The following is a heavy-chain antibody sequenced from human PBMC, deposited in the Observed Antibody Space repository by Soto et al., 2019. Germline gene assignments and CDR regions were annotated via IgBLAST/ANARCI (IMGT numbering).Heavy chain of an antibody. Sequence: QVQLEQSGAEVKKPGASVKVSCKASGYTFTSYGISWVRQAPGQGLEWMGWISAYNGNTNYAQKLQGRVTMTTDTSTSTAYMELRSLRSDDTAVYYCASSYYGSGTPYYYGMDVWGQGTTVTVSS. CDR1: GYTFTSYG. J-gene: IGHJ6*02. CDR3: ASSYYGSGTPYYYGMDV. V-gene: IGHV1-18*01. D-gene: IGHD3-10*01. CDR2: ISAYNGNT.